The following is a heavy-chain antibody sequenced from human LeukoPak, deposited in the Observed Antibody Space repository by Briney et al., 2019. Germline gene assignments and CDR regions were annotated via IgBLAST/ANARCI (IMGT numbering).Heavy chain of an antibody. V-gene: IGHV4-38-2*01. D-gene: IGHD2-2*01. Sequence: NSSETLSLTCAVSGYSISSGYYWGWIRQPPGQGLEWIGSIYHSGSTYYNPSLKSRVTISVDTSKNQFSLKLSSVTAADTAVYYCAAYCTSCYDRVDYWGQGTLVTVSS. J-gene: IGHJ4*02. CDR1: GYSISSGYY. CDR2: IYHSGST. CDR3: AAYCTSCYDRVDY.